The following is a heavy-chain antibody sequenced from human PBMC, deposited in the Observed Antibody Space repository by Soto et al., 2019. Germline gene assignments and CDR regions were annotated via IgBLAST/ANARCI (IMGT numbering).Heavy chain of an antibody. CDR2: TFYRSKWYN. CDR1: GDSVSSNSAA. Sequence: PSQTLSLTCAISGDSVSSNSAAWSWIRQSPSSGLEWLGRTFYRSKWYNDYAVSVKGRITINPDTSKNLFSLQLNSVTPEDTAVYYCAKEEGNDYYYYAMDVWSQGTTVTVSS. V-gene: IGHV6-1*01. J-gene: IGHJ6*02. CDR3: AKEEGNDYYYYAMDV.